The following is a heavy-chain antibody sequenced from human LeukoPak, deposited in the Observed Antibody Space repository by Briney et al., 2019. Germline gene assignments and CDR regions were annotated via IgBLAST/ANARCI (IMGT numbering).Heavy chain of an antibody. J-gene: IGHJ6*04. Sequence: PGGSLRLSCAASGFTFSGYWMSWLRQAPGEGLEWVANIKQDGGEKYYVDSVKGRFTISRDNAKSSLYLQMNSLRAEDTAVYYCARDRGFGQADVWGKGTTVTVSS. D-gene: IGHD3-10*01. CDR1: GFTFSGYW. CDR2: IKQDGGEK. CDR3: ARDRGFGQADV. V-gene: IGHV3-7*01.